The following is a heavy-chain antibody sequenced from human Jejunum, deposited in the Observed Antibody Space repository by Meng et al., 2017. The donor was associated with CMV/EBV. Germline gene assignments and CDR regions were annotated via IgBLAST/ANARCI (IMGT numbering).Heavy chain of an antibody. Sequence: VRKTGSSGKVACKTSGGSLSSYTFSWVRQAPGQGLEGWGGIIPVLNKAKSGPMFQDRVTFNADETTTTAYMELSSLTFEDTAVYFCARGRGNQPLFDFWGQGTLVTVSS. V-gene: IGHV1-69*10. J-gene: IGHJ4*02. CDR2: IIPVLNKA. D-gene: IGHD2/OR15-2a*01. CDR1: GGSLSSYT. CDR3: ARGRGNQPLFDF.